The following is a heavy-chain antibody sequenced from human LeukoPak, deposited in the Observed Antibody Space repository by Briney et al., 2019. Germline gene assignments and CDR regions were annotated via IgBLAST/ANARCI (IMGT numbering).Heavy chain of an antibody. D-gene: IGHD6-19*01. V-gene: IGHV4-59*01. J-gene: IGHJ3*02. CDR2: IYYSGST. CDR3: ARYSSGWRSFDT. Sequence: SETLSLTCTVSGGSISSYYWSWIRQPPGKGLEWIGYIYYSGSTNYNPSLKSRVTISVDTSKNQFSLNLSSVTAADTAVYYCARYSSGWRSFDTWGQGTMVTVSS. CDR1: GGSISSYY.